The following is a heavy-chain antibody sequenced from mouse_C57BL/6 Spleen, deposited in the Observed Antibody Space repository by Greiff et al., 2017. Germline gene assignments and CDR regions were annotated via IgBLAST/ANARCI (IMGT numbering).Heavy chain of an antibody. J-gene: IGHJ4*01. CDR3: ARSGTGTYYYAMDY. CDR1: GYSFTDYN. D-gene: IGHD4-1*01. Sequence: QLQESGPELVKPGASVKISCKASGYSFTDYNMNWVKQSNGKSLEWIGVINPNYGTTSYNQKFKGKATLTVDQSSSTAYMQLNSLTSEDSAVYYCARSGTGTYYYAMDYWGQGTSGTVSS. V-gene: IGHV1-39*01. CDR2: INPNYGTT.